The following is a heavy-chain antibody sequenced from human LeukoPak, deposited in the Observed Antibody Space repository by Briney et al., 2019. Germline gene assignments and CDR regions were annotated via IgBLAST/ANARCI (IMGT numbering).Heavy chain of an antibody. D-gene: IGHD2-2*01. CDR2: IIPILGTA. Sequence: SVKVSCKASGGTFSSYAISWVRQAPGQGLESMGGIIPILGTANYAQKFQGRVTITADKSTSTAYMELSSLRSEDTAVYYCARGAVHQLLWLVDGMDVWGKGTTVTVSS. CDR3: ARGAVHQLLWLVDGMDV. J-gene: IGHJ6*04. CDR1: GGTFSSYA. V-gene: IGHV1-69*06.